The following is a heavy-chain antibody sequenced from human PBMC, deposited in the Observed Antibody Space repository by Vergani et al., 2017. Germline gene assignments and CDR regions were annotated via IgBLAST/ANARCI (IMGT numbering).Heavy chain of an antibody. CDR3: AGVGGGGRGSGNYNFDV. J-gene: IGHJ4*02. V-gene: IGHV4-39*01. D-gene: IGHD3-10*01. CDR2: IYYSGST. CDR1: GASIRSSHYY. Sequence: QLQLQESGPGLVKPSATLSLTCSVSGASIRSSHYYWGWIRQPPGKGLEWIASIYYSGSTYYNPSLKSRVTISVDTSKNQFSLMLSSVTAADTAVDYCAGVGGGGRGSGNYNFDVWGQGTLVTVSS.